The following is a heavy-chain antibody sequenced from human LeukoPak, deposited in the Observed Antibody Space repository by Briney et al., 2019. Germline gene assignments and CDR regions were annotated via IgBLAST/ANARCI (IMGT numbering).Heavy chain of an antibody. Sequence: SETLSLTCAVYGGSFSGYYWSWIRQPPGKGLEWIGEINHSGSTNYNPSLKSRVTTSVDTSKNQFSLKLSSVTAADTAVYYCARSRKPGIAARHAFDYWGQGTLVTVSS. CDR1: GGSFSGYY. J-gene: IGHJ4*02. CDR2: INHSGST. CDR3: ARSRKPGIAARHAFDY. D-gene: IGHD6-6*01. V-gene: IGHV4-34*01.